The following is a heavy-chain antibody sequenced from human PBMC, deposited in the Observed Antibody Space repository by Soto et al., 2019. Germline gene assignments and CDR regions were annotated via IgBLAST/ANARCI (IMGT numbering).Heavy chain of an antibody. D-gene: IGHD2-15*01. J-gene: IGHJ3*02. V-gene: IGHV3-33*01. CDR3: ASLYCSASSCYSVGAFDI. CDR1: GFTFSSYG. Sequence: GVSLRLSCAASGFTFSSYGMHWVRQAPGKGLEWVALIWFDGSDKYYTESVKGRFTISRDNSKSTLYLQMNSLRAEDTAVYYCASLYCSASSCYSVGAFDIRGQGTMVTVSS. CDR2: IWFDGSDK.